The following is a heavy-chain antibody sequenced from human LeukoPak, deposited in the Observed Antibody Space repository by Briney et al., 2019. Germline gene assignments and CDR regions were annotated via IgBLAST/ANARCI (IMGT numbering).Heavy chain of an antibody. Sequence: GGSLILSCAAAGFTFSKYAMYWVRPAQGKGLEYVSAISSNGGSTDYANSVKGRFTISRDNSKNRLFLQMGSLRAEDMAVYYCARGGYYDSSGSFEYWGQGTLVTVSS. J-gene: IGHJ4*02. CDR3: ARGGYYDSSGSFEY. V-gene: IGHV3-64*01. D-gene: IGHD3-22*01. CDR2: ISSNGGST. CDR1: GFTFSKYA.